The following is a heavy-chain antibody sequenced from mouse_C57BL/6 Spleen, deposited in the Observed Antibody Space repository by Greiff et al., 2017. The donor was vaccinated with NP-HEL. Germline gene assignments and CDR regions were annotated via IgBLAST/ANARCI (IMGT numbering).Heavy chain of an antibody. Sequence: EVKLVESGGGLVKPGGSLKLSCAASGFTFSDYGMHWVRQAPEKGLAWVAYISSGSSTIYYADTVKGRFTISRDNAKNTLFLQMTSLRSEDTAMYYCARTLYFDYWGQGTTLTVSS. V-gene: IGHV5-17*01. CDR1: GFTFSDYG. CDR3: ARTLYFDY. CDR2: ISSGSSTI. J-gene: IGHJ2*01.